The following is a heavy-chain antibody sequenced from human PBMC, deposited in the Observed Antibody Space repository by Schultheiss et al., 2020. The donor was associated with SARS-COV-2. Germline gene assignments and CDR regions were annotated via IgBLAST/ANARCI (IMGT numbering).Heavy chain of an antibody. CDR3: ARQLSSGWYGYYFDY. D-gene: IGHD6-19*01. CDR1: GGSISSGDYY. Sequence: SETLSLTCTVSGGSISSGDYYWSWIRQPPGKGLEWIGSIYYSGSTYYNPSLKSRVTISVDTSKNQFSLKLSSVTAADTAVYYCARQLSSGWYGYYFDYWGQGTLVTVSS. CDR2: IYYSGST. V-gene: IGHV4-39*01. J-gene: IGHJ4*02.